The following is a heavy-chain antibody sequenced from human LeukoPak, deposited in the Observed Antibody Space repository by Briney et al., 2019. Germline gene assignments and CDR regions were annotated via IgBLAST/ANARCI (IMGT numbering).Heavy chain of an antibody. CDR2: IDGSGTIP. Sequence: GGSLRLSCAVSGFTFHSYTVNWVRQAPGKGLEWLSFIDGSGTIPYYADSVRGRFTISINDAKTSLYLHMTSLRAEDTAVYYCVRDYNWAFDVWGQGTMVAVSS. CDR3: VRDYNWAFDV. V-gene: IGHV3-48*01. J-gene: IGHJ3*01. CDR1: GFTFHSYT. D-gene: IGHD1-20*01.